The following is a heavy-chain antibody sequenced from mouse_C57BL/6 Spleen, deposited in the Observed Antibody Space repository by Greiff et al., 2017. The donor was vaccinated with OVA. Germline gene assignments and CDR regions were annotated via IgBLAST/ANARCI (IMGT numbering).Heavy chain of an antibody. V-gene: IGHV1-50*01. D-gene: IGHD2-4*01. CDR1: GYTFTSYW. CDR3: ARSGDYYYAMDY. CDR2: IDPSDSYT. Sequence: QVHVKQPGAELVKPGASVKLSCKASGYTFTSYWMQWVNQRPGQGLEWIGEIDPSDSYTNYNQKFKGKATLTVDTSSSTAYMQLSSLTSEDSAVYYCARSGDYYYAMDYWGQGTSVTVSS. J-gene: IGHJ4*01.